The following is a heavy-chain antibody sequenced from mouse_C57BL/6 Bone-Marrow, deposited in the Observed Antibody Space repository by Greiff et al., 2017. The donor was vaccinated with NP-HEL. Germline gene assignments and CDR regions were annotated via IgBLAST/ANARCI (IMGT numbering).Heavy chain of an antibody. CDR2: ILPGSGST. Sequence: VQLQQSGAELMKPGASVKLSCKATGYTFTGYWIEWVKQRPGHGLEWIGEILPGSGSTNYIEKFKGKATFTADTSSNTAYMQLSSLTTEDSAIYYCARGGAMDYWGQGTSVTVSS. J-gene: IGHJ4*01. V-gene: IGHV1-9*01. CDR1: GYTFTGYW. CDR3: ARGGAMDY.